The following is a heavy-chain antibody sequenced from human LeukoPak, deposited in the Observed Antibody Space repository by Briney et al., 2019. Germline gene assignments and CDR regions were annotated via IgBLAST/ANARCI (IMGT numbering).Heavy chain of an antibody. Sequence: PSETLSLTCTVSGGSISSYYWSWIRQPPGKGLEWIGYIYYSGSTNYNPSLKSRVTISVDTSKNQFSLKLTSVTAADTAVYYCARLVSIVWFDPWGRGTLVTVSS. CDR3: ARLVSIVWFDP. CDR2: IYYSGST. V-gene: IGHV4-59*01. J-gene: IGHJ5*02. CDR1: GGSISSYY. D-gene: IGHD3-16*02.